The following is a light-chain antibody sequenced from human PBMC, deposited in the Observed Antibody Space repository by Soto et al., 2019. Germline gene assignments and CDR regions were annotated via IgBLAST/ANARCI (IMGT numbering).Light chain of an antibody. J-gene: IGLJ1*01. V-gene: IGLV2-8*01. CDR2: EVN. CDR3: SSYAGSNNYV. Sequence: QSALTQPPSASGSPGQSVTISCTGTRSDVGGNNYVSWYQQHPGKAPKLMIYEVNQRPSGVPDRFSGSKSCNTASLTVSGLQAEDEADYYCSSYAGSNNYVFGTGTKVTVL. CDR1: RSDVGGNNY.